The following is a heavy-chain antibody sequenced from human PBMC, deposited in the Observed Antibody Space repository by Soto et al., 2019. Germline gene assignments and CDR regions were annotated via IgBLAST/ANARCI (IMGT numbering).Heavy chain of an antibody. CDR2: VYYSGGA. J-gene: IGHJ5*01. D-gene: IGHD2-21*01. Sequence: PSETLSLTCAVSGVSIHNSHSFWGWIRQPPGKGLEFIANVYYSGGAHYNPSFKSRVTISVDTATNQVSLRMSSVTAADTAVYFCGRVVEGAPRPTAFDSSCQGPLVTGSS. CDR1: GVSIHNSHSF. V-gene: IGHV4-39*01. CDR3: GRVVEGAPRPTAFDS.